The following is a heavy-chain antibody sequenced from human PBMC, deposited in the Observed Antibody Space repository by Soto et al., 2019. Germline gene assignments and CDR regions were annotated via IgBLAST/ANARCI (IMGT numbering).Heavy chain of an antibody. V-gene: IGHV3-30*03. CDR1: GFTFSSYG. D-gene: IGHD1-26*01. Sequence: QVQLVESGGGVVQPGRSLRLSCAASGFTFSSYGMHWVRQAPGKGLEWVAVISYDGSNTYYADSVKGRFTISRDNSKNTLYLQMNSLRAEDTDVYYCAIRRGYSGSYIDYWGQGTLVTVSS. CDR3: AIRRGYSGSYIDY. CDR2: ISYDGSNT. J-gene: IGHJ4*02.